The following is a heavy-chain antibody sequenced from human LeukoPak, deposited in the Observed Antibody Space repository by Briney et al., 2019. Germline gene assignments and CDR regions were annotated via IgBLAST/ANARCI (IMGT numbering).Heavy chain of an antibody. D-gene: IGHD1-7*01. CDR3: ARNNWNYLDYYYYYGMDV. CDR1: GFTFSDYY. J-gene: IGHJ6*02. Sequence: GGSLRLSCAASGFTFSDYYMSWIREAPGTGLEWVSYISSGSSFTNYAVSVKGRFTISRDNAKNSLYLQMNSLRAEDTAVYYCARNNWNYLDYYYYYGMDVWGQGTTVTVSS. V-gene: IGHV3-11*06. CDR2: ISSGSSFT.